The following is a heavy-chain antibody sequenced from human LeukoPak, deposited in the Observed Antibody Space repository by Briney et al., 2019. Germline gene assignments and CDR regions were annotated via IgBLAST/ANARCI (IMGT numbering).Heavy chain of an antibody. J-gene: IGHJ4*02. Sequence: GGSLRLSCTASGFAFDEHGMSWVRQVPGKGPEWVSAISGSGGSTYYADSVKGRFTISRDNSKNTLYLQMNSLRAEDTAVYYCAKGTLYYYGSGSYYFDYWGQGTLVTVSS. CDR1: GFAFDEHG. V-gene: IGHV3-23*01. CDR3: AKGTLYYYGSGSYYFDY. D-gene: IGHD3-10*01. CDR2: ISGSGGST.